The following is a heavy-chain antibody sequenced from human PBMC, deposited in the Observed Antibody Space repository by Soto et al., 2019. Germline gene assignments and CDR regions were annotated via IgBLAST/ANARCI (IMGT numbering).Heavy chain of an antibody. V-gene: IGHV1-8*01. CDR2: MQPSTGRT. Sequence: ASVKVSCKASGYSFTSLDINWVRQTAGQGLEWMGWMQPSTGRTGYAQKFQGRVTMTRDTSIDTAYMELTTLTSDDTAFYYCARGVSAGVDYWGQGTLVTVSS. CDR3: ARGVSAGVDY. CDR1: GYSFTSLD. J-gene: IGHJ4*02. D-gene: IGHD1-26*01.